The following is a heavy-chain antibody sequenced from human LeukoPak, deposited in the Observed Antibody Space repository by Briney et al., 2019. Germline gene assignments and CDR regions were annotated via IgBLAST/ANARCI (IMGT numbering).Heavy chain of an antibody. D-gene: IGHD5-24*01. Sequence: GGSLRLSCAASGFTFSSYAMSWVRQAPGKGLEWVSAISGSGGSTYYADSVKGRFTISRDNSENTLYLQMNSLRAEDTAVYYCAKDLKVDGYNSPFDYWGQGTLVTVSS. CDR2: ISGSGGST. CDR3: AKDLKVDGYNSPFDY. J-gene: IGHJ4*02. V-gene: IGHV3-23*01. CDR1: GFTFSSYA.